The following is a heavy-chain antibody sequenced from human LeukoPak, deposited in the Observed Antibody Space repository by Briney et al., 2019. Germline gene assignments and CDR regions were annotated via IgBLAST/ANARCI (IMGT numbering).Heavy chain of an antibody. J-gene: IGHJ4*02. D-gene: IGHD3-22*01. CDR1: GFTFSSYA. Sequence: HTGGSLRLSCAASGFTFSSYAMSWVRQAPGKGLEWVSAISGSGGSTYYADSVKGRFTISRDNSKNTLYLQMNSLRAEDTAVYYCAKAAGYYYGSSGYYLPGYWGQGTLATVSS. CDR3: AKAAGYYYGSSGYYLPGY. CDR2: ISGSGGST. V-gene: IGHV3-23*01.